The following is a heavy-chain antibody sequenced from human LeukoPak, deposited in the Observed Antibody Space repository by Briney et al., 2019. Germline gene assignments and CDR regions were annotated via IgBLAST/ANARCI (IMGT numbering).Heavy chain of an antibody. CDR3: ASDRGYSSSSNFFDY. CDR1: GGSISSYY. D-gene: IGHD6-6*01. V-gene: IGHV4-59*01. J-gene: IGHJ4*02. CDR2: IYYSGNT. Sequence: SETLSLTCTVSGGSISSYYWSWIRQPPGKGLEWIGYIYYSGNTNYNPSLKSRVTISVDTSKNQFSLKLSSVTAADTAVYYCASDRGYSSSSNFFDYWGQGTLVTVSS.